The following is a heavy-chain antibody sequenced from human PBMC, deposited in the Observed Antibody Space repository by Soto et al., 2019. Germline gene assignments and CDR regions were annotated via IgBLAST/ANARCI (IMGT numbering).Heavy chain of an antibody. V-gene: IGHV3-48*03. D-gene: IGHD6-19*01. Sequence: GGSLRLSCAASGFTVTTYEMNWVRQAPGKGLEWVSYISDSGHTIYYADSVKGRFTISRDNSKNTLYLQMNSLRAEDTAVYYCAKDAPGSGWLSDYWGQGTLVTVS. CDR1: GFTVTTYE. CDR2: ISDSGHTI. J-gene: IGHJ4*02. CDR3: AKDAPGSGWLSDY.